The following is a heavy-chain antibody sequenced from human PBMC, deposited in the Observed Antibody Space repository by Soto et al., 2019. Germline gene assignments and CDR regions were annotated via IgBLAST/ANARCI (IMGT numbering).Heavy chain of an antibody. J-gene: IGHJ4*02. CDR3: AKDNLVSERYYDSSGYPDY. CDR2: ISWDGGST. D-gene: IGHD3-22*01. Sequence: PGGSLRLSCAASGFTFDDYTMHWVRQAPGKGLEWVSLISWDGGSTYYADSVKGRFTISRDNSKNSLYLQMNSLRTEDTALYYCAKDNLVSERYYDSSGYPDYWGQGTLVTVSS. CDR1: GFTFDDYT. V-gene: IGHV3-43*01.